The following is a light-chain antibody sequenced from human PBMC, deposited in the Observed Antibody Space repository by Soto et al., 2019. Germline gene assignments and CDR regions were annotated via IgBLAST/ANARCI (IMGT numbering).Light chain of an antibody. Sequence: EIVMTQSPATLSVSPGERATLSCRASQSVSSNLAWYQQKPGQAPRLLIYGASTRATGIPARFSGSGSGTEFTLTISSLQSEDVAVYSCQQYNNWTPLTFGGGTKVEIK. CDR1: QSVSSN. CDR2: GAS. V-gene: IGKV3-15*01. J-gene: IGKJ4*01. CDR3: QQYNNWTPLT.